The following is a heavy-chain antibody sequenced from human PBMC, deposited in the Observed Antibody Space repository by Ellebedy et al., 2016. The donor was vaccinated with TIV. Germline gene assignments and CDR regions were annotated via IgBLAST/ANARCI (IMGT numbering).Heavy chain of an antibody. CDR2: ISGSGGST. D-gene: IGHD4-11*01. J-gene: IGHJ5*02. CDR1: GFTFSSYA. Sequence: GESLKISCAASGFTFSSYAMSWVRQAPGKGLEWVSAISGSGGSTYYADSVKGRFTISRDNAKNSLYLHMNSLRAEDTAVYYCARDLMTTAWFDPWGQGTLVTVSS. V-gene: IGHV3-23*01. CDR3: ARDLMTTAWFDP.